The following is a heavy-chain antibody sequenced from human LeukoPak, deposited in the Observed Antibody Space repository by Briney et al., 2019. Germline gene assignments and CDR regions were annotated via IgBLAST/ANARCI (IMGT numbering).Heavy chain of an antibody. Sequence: SETLSLTCTVSGGSISSSSYYWGWIRQPPGKGLEWIGYIYNSGGINYNPSLKSRVAISVDTSKNQFSLKLNSVTAADTAVYYCARTSGYTYFDYWGQGTLVTVSS. V-gene: IGHV4-61*05. D-gene: IGHD5-12*01. J-gene: IGHJ4*02. CDR1: GGSISSSSYY. CDR2: IYNSGGI. CDR3: ARTSGYTYFDY.